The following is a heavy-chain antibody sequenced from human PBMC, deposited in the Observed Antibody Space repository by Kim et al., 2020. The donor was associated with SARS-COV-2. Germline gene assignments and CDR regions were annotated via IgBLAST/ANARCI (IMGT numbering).Heavy chain of an antibody. CDR1: GFIFNSRA. V-gene: IGHV3-23*01. J-gene: IGHJ4*02. Sequence: GSLRLSCAASGFIFNSRAMNWVRQAPGRRPEWVSTIDTRGEYTYYADSVQGRFTISRDNSKNTLFLQMNSLRVDDTAIYYCSVGNALDYWGQGTLVTVS. CDR2: IDTRGEYT. CDR3: SVGNALDY.